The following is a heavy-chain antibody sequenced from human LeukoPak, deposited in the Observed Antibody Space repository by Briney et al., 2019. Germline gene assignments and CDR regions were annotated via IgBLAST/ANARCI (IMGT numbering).Heavy chain of an antibody. CDR3: ARARIVGATDLFDY. Sequence: SETLSLTCTVSGYSISSGYYWGWIRQPPGKGLEWIGSIYHSGSTYYNPSLKSRVTISVDTSKNQFSLKLSSVTAADTAVYYCARARIVGATDLFDYWGQGTLVTVSS. D-gene: IGHD1-26*01. J-gene: IGHJ4*02. CDR2: IYHSGST. V-gene: IGHV4-38-2*02. CDR1: GYSISSGYY.